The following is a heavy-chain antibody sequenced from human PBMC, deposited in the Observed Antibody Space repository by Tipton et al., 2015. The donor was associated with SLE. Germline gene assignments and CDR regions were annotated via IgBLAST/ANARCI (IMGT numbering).Heavy chain of an antibody. CDR3: ATLGSFDP. CDR2: IHSSGST. D-gene: IGHD3-10*01. V-gene: IGHV4-4*07. Sequence: TLSLTCTVSGVSIGSHYWSWIRQPAGKGLEWIGRIHSSGSTNYNPSLKSRVTISVDTSKNQFSLKLSSVTAADTAIYYCATLGSFDPWGQGTLVTVSS. CDR1: GVSIGSHY. J-gene: IGHJ5*02.